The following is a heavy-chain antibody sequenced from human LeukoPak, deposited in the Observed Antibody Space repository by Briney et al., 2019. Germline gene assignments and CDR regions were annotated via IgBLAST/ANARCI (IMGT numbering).Heavy chain of an antibody. CDR2: INWNGDNT. CDR1: GFTFSSYS. J-gene: IGHJ3*01. D-gene: IGHD1-26*01. V-gene: IGHV3-20*04. Sequence: PGGSLRLSCAASGFTFSSYSMNWVRQAPGKGLEWVSGINWNGDNTNYADSVKGRFTISRDNAKNSLYLQMNSLRAEDTALYYCASWIIVGATTPAFDVWGQGTMVTVSS. CDR3: ASWIIVGATTPAFDV.